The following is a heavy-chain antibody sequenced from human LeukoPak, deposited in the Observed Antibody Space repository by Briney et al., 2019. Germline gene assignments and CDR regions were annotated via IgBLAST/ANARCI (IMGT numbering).Heavy chain of an antibody. V-gene: IGHV4-59*08. CDR2: IYYSGST. D-gene: IGHD1-14*01. Sequence: SETLSLTCTVSGGSISSFHWSWIRQPPGKGLEWIGYIYYSGSTNYNSSLKSRVTISVDTSKNQFSLKLSSVAAADTAVYYCARHSFGMGLDYWGQGTLVTVSS. CDR1: GGSISSFH. J-gene: IGHJ4*02. CDR3: ARHSFGMGLDY.